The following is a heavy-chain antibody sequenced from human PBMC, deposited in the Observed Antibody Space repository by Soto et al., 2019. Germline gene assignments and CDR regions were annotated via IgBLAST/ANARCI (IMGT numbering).Heavy chain of an antibody. D-gene: IGHD6-13*01. CDR3: ARRVHRAVAPGMSYYYYYMDV. CDR1: GGSISSYY. V-gene: IGHV4-59*08. J-gene: IGHJ6*03. Sequence: SETLSLTCTVSGGSISSYYWSWIRQPPGKGLEWIGYIYYSGSTNYNPSLKSRVTISVDTSKNQFSLKLSSVTAADTAVYYCARRVHRAVAPGMSYYYYYMDVWGKGTTVTVYS. CDR2: IYYSGST.